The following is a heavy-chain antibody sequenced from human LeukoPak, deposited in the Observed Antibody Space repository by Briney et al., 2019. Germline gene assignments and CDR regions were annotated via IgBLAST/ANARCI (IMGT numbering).Heavy chain of an antibody. J-gene: IGHJ4*02. V-gene: IGHV3-53*01. D-gene: IGHD1-26*01. Sequence: PGGSLRLSCAASGSTVSSNYMSWVRQAPGKGLEWVSVIYSGGSTYYADSVKGRFTISRDNSKNTLYLQMNSLRAEDTAVYYCARGGGVGAANFDYWGQGTLVTVSS. CDR2: IYSGGST. CDR3: ARGGGVGAANFDY. CDR1: GSTVSSNY.